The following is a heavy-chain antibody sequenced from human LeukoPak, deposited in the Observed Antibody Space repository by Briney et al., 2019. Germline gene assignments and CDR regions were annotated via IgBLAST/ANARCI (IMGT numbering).Heavy chain of an antibody. D-gene: IGHD4-11*01. CDR1: GGSFSGYY. Sequence: SETLSLTCAVFGGSFSGYYWSWIRQPPGKGLEWIGEINHSGSTNYNPSLKSRVTISVDTSKNQFSLKLSSVTAADTAVYYYARGLLQYDYWGQGTLVTVSS. CDR2: INHSGST. V-gene: IGHV4-34*01. J-gene: IGHJ4*02. CDR3: ARGLLQYDY.